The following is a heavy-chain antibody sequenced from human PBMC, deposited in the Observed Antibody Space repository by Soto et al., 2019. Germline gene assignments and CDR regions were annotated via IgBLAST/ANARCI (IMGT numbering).Heavy chain of an antibody. CDR2: ISSNGGTT. J-gene: IGHJ4*02. CDR1: GFTFSSYD. Sequence: EVQLAESGGGMVQPGGSLRLSCVASGFTFSSYDMHWVRQAPGKGLAYGSSISSNGGTTYYVNSVKGRFTISRDNSKNTLYLQMGSLSAEDMAVYYCVRRVSGNYDYWGQGTLVTVSS. CDR3: VRRVSGNYDY. D-gene: IGHD1-7*01. V-gene: IGHV3-64*01.